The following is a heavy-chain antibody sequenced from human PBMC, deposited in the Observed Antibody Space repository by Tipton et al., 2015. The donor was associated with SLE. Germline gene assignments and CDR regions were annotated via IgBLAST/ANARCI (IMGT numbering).Heavy chain of an antibody. CDR2: IYPSGSS. Sequence: TLSLTCAVSGGSISSGSYAWNWIRQSPGKGLEWIGYIYPSGSSHYSPSFKSRLTISVDSSRNEISLMLSSVTAADTAVYYCATSLIVQGIFFDFWGQGTLVTGSS. CDR1: GGSISSGSYA. CDR3: ATSLIVQGIFFDF. D-gene: IGHD1-26*01. V-gene: IGHV4-30-2*06. J-gene: IGHJ4*02.